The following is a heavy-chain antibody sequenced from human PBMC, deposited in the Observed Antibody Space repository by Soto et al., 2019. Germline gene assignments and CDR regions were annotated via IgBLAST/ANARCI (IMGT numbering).Heavy chain of an antibody. Sequence: QVQLVESGGGLVKPGGSLRLSCAASGFSFSDYSMSWIRQAPGKRLEYISYISATNTYTNHADSVKGRFTISRDNAKNSLFLQMNRLRAEDTAVYYCARDGVALAGTAGLSDFWGQGTLVIVSS. D-gene: IGHD1-1*01. CDR2: ISATNTYT. V-gene: IGHV3-11*06. J-gene: IGHJ4*02. CDR1: GFSFSDYS. CDR3: ARDGVALAGTAGLSDF.